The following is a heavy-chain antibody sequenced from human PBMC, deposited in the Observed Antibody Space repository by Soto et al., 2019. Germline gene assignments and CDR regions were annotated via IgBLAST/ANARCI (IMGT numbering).Heavy chain of an antibody. CDR1: GGSISSGGYY. Sequence: QVQLQESGPGLVKPSQTLSLTCTVSGGSISSGGYYWYWIRQHPGKGLEWIGYIYYSGTTYYNPSLQGRGTILVGPANNQFSPKLRSVTAADTAVYYCAASCVACGGFNYYGMDVWGQGTTVTVSS. CDR2: IYYSGTT. CDR3: AASCVACGGFNYYGMDV. D-gene: IGHD2-21*01. V-gene: IGHV4-31*03. J-gene: IGHJ6*02.